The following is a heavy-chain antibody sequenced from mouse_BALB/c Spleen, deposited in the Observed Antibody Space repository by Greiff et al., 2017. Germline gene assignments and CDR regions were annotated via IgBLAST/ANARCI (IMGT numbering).Heavy chain of an antibody. Sequence: VQLQQSGAELVRPGVSVKISCKGSGYTFTDYAMHWVKQSHAKSLEWIGVISTYYGDASYNQKFKGKATMTVDKSSSTAYMELSSLTSEDSAVYYCARHYYRSSYAMDYWGQGTSVTVSS. J-gene: IGHJ4*01. D-gene: IGHD2-14*01. CDR2: ISTYYGDA. CDR3: ARHYYRSSYAMDY. V-gene: IGHV1S137*01. CDR1: GYTFTDYA.